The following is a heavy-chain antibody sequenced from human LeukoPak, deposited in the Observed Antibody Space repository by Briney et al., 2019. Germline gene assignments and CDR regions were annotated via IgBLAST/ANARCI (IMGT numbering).Heavy chain of an antibody. CDR2: IRSKANSYAT. CDR3: THGGNRFGYYYYMDV. CDR1: GFTFSGSA. V-gene: IGHV3-73*01. J-gene: IGHJ6*03. D-gene: IGHD4-23*01. Sequence: GGSLRLSCAASGFTFSGSAMHWVRQASGKGLEWVGRIRSKANSYATAYAASVKGRFTISRDDSKNTAYLQMNSLKTEDTAVYYCTHGGNRFGYYYYMDVWGKGTTVTISS.